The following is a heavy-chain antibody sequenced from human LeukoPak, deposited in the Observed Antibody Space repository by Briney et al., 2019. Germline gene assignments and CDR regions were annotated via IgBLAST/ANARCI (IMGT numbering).Heavy chain of an antibody. D-gene: IGHD3-16*01. CDR2: TKQDESEK. V-gene: IGHV3-7*01. CDR1: GFTFSTSW. CDR3: ARDKFGGTDY. Sequence: GGSLRLSCATSGFTFSTSWMSWVRQAPGKGLEWVANTKQDESEKYYVDSVKGRFTISRDNAKNSLYLQMRSLRAEDTAVYYCARDKFGGTDYWGQGTLVTVSS. J-gene: IGHJ4*02.